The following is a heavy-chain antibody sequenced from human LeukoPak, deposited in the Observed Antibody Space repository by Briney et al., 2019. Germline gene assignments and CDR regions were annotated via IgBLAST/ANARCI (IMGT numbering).Heavy chain of an antibody. V-gene: IGHV1-18*01. J-gene: IGHJ4*02. CDR2: ISVYNGNT. D-gene: IGHD5-18*01. CDR3: ARVWRGYSHEMGY. Sequence: ASVKVSCKASGYTFTSYGINWVRQAPGQGLEWMGWISVYNGNTNYAQRLQGRVTMTTDTSTSTAYMELRSLRSDDTAVYYCARVWRGYSHEMGYWGQGTLVTVSS. CDR1: GYTFTSYG.